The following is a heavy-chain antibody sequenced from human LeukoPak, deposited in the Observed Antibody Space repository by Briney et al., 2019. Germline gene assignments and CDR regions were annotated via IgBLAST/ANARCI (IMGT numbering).Heavy chain of an antibody. J-gene: IGHJ6*03. CDR3: AKVIKSGQLVRGYYYYYMDV. V-gene: IGHV3-30*02. CDR1: GFTFSSYG. D-gene: IGHD6-6*01. CDR2: IRYDGNNK. Sequence: PGGSLRLSCAASGFTFSSYGMHWVRQAPGKGLEWVAFIRYDGNNKYYADSVKGRFTISRDNSKNTLYLQMNSLRAEDTAVYYCAKVIKSGQLVRGYYYYYMDVWGKGTTVTVSS.